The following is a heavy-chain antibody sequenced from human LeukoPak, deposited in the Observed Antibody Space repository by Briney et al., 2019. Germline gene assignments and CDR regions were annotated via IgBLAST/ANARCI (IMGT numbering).Heavy chain of an antibody. V-gene: IGHV3-23*01. Sequence: GGSLRLSCAASGFTFSSYAMSWVRQAPGKGLEWVSAISGSGGSTYYADSVKGRFTISRDNSKNTLYLQVNSLRAEDTAVYYCAFGSVWLYYYYGMDVWGQGTTVTVSS. CDR2: ISGSGGST. CDR1: GFTFSSYA. D-gene: IGHD3-10*01. J-gene: IGHJ6*02. CDR3: AFGSVWLYYYYGMDV.